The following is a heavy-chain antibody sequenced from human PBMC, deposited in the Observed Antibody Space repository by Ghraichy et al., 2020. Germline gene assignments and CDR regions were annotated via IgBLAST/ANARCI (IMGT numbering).Heavy chain of an antibody. D-gene: IGHD3-9*01. CDR2: IYYSGST. CDR3: ARVERYDILTGYYNQYYFDY. CDR1: GGSISSYY. J-gene: IGHJ4*02. V-gene: IGHV4-59*01. Sequence: SETLSLTCTVSGGSISSYYWSWIRQPPGKGLEWIGYIYYSGSTNYNPSLKSRVTISVDTSKNQFSLKLSSVTAADTAVYYCARVERYDILTGYYNQYYFDYWDQGTLVTVSS.